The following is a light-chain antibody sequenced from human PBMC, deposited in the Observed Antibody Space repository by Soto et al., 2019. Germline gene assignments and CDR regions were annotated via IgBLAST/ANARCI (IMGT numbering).Light chain of an antibody. CDR3: QQYGSSPFA. CDR2: GAS. J-gene: IGKJ4*01. CDR1: QSVSSSY. V-gene: IGKV3-20*01. Sequence: IVLTQSPGTLSLSPGERATLSCRASQSVSSSYLAWYQQKPGQAPRLLIYGASSRATGIPDRFRGSGSGKDFTPTISRLEPEDFAVYYCQQYGSSPFAFGGGTKVEIK.